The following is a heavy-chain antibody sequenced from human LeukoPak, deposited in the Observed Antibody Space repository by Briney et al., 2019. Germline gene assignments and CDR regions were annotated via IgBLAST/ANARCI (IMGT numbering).Heavy chain of an antibody. CDR3: ARRYSSSWYGYYFDY. J-gene: IGHJ4*02. CDR2: IYPGDSDT. Sequence: GESLKISCKGSGYSFTSYWIGWVRQMPGKGLEWMGIIYPGDSDTRYSPSFQGQVTISADKSISTAYLLWSSLKASDTAMYYCARRYSSSWYGYYFDYWGQGTLVTVSS. V-gene: IGHV5-51*01. CDR1: GYSFTSYW. D-gene: IGHD6-13*01.